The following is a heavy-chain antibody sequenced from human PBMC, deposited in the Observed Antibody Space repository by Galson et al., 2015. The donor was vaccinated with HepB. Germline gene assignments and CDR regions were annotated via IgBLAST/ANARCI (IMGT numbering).Heavy chain of an antibody. CDR1: GYSFTSYW. J-gene: IGHJ4*02. Sequence: QSGAEVKKPGESLKISCKGSGYSFTSYWIGWVRQMPGKGLEWMGIIYPGDSDTRYSPSIQGQVTISADKSISTAYLQWSSLKASDTAMYYCARSYSGYDSGYYFDYWGQGTLVTVSS. V-gene: IGHV5-51*03. CDR2: IYPGDSDT. D-gene: IGHD5-12*01. CDR3: ARSYSGYDSGYYFDY.